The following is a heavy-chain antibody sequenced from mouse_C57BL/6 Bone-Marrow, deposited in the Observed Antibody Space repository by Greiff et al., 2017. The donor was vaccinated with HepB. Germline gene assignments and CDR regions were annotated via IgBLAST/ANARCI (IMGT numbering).Heavy chain of an antibody. V-gene: IGHV1-82*01. Sequence: VVEPGASVKISCKASGYAFSSSWMNWVKQRPGKGLEWIGRIYPGDGDTNYNGKFKGKATLTADKSSSTAYMQLSSLTSEDSAVYFCARGLWDYWGQGTSVTVSS. CDR2: IYPGDGDT. D-gene: IGHD1-1*02. J-gene: IGHJ4*01. CDR3: ARGLWDY. CDR1: GYAFSSSW.